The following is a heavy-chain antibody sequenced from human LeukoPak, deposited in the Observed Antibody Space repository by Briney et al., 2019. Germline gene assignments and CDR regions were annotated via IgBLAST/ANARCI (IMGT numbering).Heavy chain of an antibody. CDR1: GFTLRSYG. J-gene: IGHJ4*02. Sequence: GGSLRLSCAAYGFTLRSYGMHWVRQAPGEGLEWVAVIWHDGSVLDYSESVKGRFTVSRDNRKNTLYLQMDSLRVEDTAVYYCVRDYKYAFDNWGQGTLVTVSS. CDR2: IWHDGSVL. D-gene: IGHD5-24*01. CDR3: VRDYKYAFDN. V-gene: IGHV3-33*01.